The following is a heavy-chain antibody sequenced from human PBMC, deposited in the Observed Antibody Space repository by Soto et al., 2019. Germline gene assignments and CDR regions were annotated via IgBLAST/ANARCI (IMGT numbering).Heavy chain of an antibody. D-gene: IGHD3-10*01. CDR2: ISGSGGST. V-gene: IGHV3-23*01. J-gene: IGHJ4*02. CDR1: GFTFSSYS. Sequence: GGSLRLSCAASGFTFSSYSMSWVRQAPGKGLERVSAISGSGGSTYYADSVKGRFTISRDNSKNTLYLQMNSLRAEDTAVYYCAKDSSPGNRGRTPDYWGQGTLVTVSS. CDR3: AKDSSPGNRGRTPDY.